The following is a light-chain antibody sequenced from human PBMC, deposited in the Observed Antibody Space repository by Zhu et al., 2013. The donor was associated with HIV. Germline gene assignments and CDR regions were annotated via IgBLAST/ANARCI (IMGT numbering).Light chain of an antibody. J-gene: IGKJ1*01. CDR2: KAS. Sequence: DIQMTQSPSTLSASVGDRVTITCRASQNINNLLAWYQQKPGKAPKLLISKASSLESGVPSRFSGSGSGTEFTLTISSLQPDDFATYYCQQYNTYWTFGQGTKVEIK. CDR1: QNINNL. V-gene: IGKV1-5*03. CDR3: QQYNTYWT.